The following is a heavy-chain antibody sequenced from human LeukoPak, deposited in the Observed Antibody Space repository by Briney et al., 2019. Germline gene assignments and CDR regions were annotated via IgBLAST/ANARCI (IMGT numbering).Heavy chain of an antibody. D-gene: IGHD6-13*01. CDR1: GYTFIAYY. J-gene: IGHJ4*02. V-gene: IGHV1-2*02. Sequence: ASVKLCCKASGYTFIAYYIHWVRQAPGQGLEWMGWINPNSGRTNYAQKVQGRVTMISDTSISTAYMDLSRLTSDDAALYYCARTSAGAAAGEFDYWGQGTLVTVSS. CDR2: INPNSGRT. CDR3: ARTSAGAAAGEFDY.